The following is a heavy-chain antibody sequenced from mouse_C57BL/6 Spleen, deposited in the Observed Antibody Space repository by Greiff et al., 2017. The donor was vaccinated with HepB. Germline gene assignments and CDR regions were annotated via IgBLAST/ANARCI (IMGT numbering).Heavy chain of an antibody. D-gene: IGHD3-1*01. CDR3: ARCRGTVVPHWYFDV. CDR1: GFTFSSYA. CDR2: ISDGGSYT. V-gene: IGHV5-4*03. Sequence: EVKLVESGGGLVKPGGSLKLSCAASGFTFSSYAMSWVRQTPEKRLEWVATISDGGSYTYYPDNVKGRFTISRDNAKNNLYLQMSHLKSEDTAMYYCARCRGTVVPHWYFDVWGTGTTVTVSS. J-gene: IGHJ1*03.